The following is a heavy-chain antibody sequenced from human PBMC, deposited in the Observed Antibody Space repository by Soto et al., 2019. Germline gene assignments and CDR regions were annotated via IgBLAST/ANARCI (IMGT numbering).Heavy chain of an antibody. CDR2: IYYSGST. CDR1: GGSISTYY. V-gene: IGHV4-59*08. J-gene: IGHJ6*03. D-gene: IGHD3-10*01. CDR3: ARMVRGVKVAYYYMDV. Sequence: SETLSLTCTVTGGSISTYYWSWIRQPPGKGLEWIGHIYYSGSTNYNPSLKSRVTISVDTSKNQFSLKLSSVTAADTAVYYCARMVRGVKVAYYYMDVWGKGTTVTV.